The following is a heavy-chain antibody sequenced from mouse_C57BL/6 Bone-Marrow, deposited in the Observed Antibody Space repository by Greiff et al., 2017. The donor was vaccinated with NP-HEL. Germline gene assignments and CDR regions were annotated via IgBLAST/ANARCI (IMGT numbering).Heavy chain of an antibody. CDR3: TRGGGSSYGDAMDY. CDR2: IDPETGGT. Sequence: VQLQESGAELVRPGASVTLSCKASGYTFTDYEMHWVKQTPVHGLEWIGAIDPETGGTAYNQKFKGKAILTADKSSSTAYMELRSLTSEDSAVYYCTRGGGSSYGDAMDYWGQETSVTVSS. V-gene: IGHV1-15*01. CDR1: GYTFTDYE. J-gene: IGHJ4*01. D-gene: IGHD1-1*01.